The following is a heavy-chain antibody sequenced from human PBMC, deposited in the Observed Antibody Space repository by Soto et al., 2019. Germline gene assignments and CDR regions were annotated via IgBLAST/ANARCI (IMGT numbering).Heavy chain of an antibody. CDR2: IFHSGTS. CDR3: AGVLDYLGISLYAHDDTY. J-gene: IGHJ4*02. Sequence: SETLSLTCTVSGGSIISADSYWSWVRQHPGKGLEWIGYIFHSGTSHYNPSLKSRLIMSVDTSKNQFSLRLSSVTVADTAVYDCAGVLDYLGISLYAHDDTYWAQGALVAVSS. CDR1: GGSIISADSY. D-gene: IGHD5-12*01. V-gene: IGHV4-31*03.